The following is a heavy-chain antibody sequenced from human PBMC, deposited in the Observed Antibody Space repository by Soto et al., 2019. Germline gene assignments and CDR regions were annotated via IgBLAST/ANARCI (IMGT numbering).Heavy chain of an antibody. CDR3: SRERGAVASTADAFDI. D-gene: IGHD6-19*01. J-gene: IGHJ3*02. CDR2: VYFSGTT. Sequence: SETLSLTCNVSGGAIPDYYWNWIRQPPGKGLEWIGYVYFSGTTKYNPSLKSRVTRLVDMSKNQFSLTLTAVTSADTAVYYCSRERGAVASTADAFDIRGQGTMVTVSS. CDR1: GGAIPDYY. V-gene: IGHV4-59*01.